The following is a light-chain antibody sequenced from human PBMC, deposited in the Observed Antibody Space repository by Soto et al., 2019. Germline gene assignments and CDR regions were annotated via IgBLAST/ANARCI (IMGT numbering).Light chain of an antibody. CDR2: GAS. CDR1: QSVSNNY. J-gene: IGKJ1*01. Sequence: EIVLTHSPDTLSLSPGERATLSCRASQSVSNNYLAWYQQKSGQAPKLVIYGASIRATGIPDRFSASGSGTDFTLTISRLEPEDFAVYYCQQYSRAPLTFGHGTKVDIK. CDR3: QQYSRAPLT. V-gene: IGKV3-20*01.